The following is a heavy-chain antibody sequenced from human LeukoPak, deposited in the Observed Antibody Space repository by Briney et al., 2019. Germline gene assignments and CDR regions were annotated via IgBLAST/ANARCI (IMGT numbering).Heavy chain of an antibody. Sequence: SETLSLTCTVSGGSISSYYWSWIRQPAGKGLEWIGRIYTSGSTNYNPSLKSRVTMSVDTSKNQFSLKLSSVTAADTAVYYCARGLHYALGIYFDYWGQGTLVTVSS. V-gene: IGHV4-4*07. D-gene: IGHD7-27*01. CDR2: IYTSGST. CDR1: GGSISSYY. CDR3: ARGLHYALGIYFDY. J-gene: IGHJ4*02.